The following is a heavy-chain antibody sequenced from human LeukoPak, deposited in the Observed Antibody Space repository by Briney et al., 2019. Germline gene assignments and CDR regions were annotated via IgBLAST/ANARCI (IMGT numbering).Heavy chain of an antibody. CDR1: GGTFSSYA. V-gene: IGHV1-69*05. CDR2: IIPIFGTA. J-gene: IGHJ4*02. CDR3: ARGGDGYNSNYFDY. D-gene: IGHD5-24*01. Sequence: SMKVSCKASGGTFSSYAISWVRQAPGQGLEWMGGIIPIFGTANYAQKFQGRVTITTDESTSTAYMELSSLRSEDTAVYYCARGGDGYNSNYFDYWGQGTLVTVSS.